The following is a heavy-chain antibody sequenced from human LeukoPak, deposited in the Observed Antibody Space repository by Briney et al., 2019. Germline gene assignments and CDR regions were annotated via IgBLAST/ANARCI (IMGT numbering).Heavy chain of an antibody. Sequence: SETLSLTCAVSGDSISSYYWSWIRQPPGEGLQWIGYIFYSGSTNYNASLRSRVAISVDTSKNQFSLRLTSVTAADTAVYYCAGRSARYFDHWGQGGLVTVSS. V-gene: IGHV4-59*01. CDR2: IFYSGST. CDR1: GDSISSYY. CDR3: AGRSARYFDH. J-gene: IGHJ4*02.